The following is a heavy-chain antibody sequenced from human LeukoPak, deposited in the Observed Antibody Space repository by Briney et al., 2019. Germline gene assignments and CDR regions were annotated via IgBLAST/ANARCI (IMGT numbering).Heavy chain of an antibody. J-gene: IGHJ6*03. Sequence: GATVVQLTQTRTLICRFSGFSLSSGGMGVIWIRKPPEKALERLSQLYWVDDKRYSPSLRSRLTITKDTSKNQVVLTMTNMDPVDAATYYCAHAYCTGTSCDPHFFYLMDVWGKGTTVTVSS. CDR2: LYWVDDK. CDR1: GFSLSSGGMG. V-gene: IGHV2-5*02. CDR3: AHAYCTGTSCDPHFFYLMDV. D-gene: IGHD2-2*01.